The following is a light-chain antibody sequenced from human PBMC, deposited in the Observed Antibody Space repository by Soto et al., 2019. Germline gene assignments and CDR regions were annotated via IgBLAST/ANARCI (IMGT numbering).Light chain of an antibody. CDR2: SND. V-gene: IGLV1-44*01. CDR3: TAWDDSVKGRV. Sequence: QLVLTQPPSASGTPGQRVTISCSGSSSNVGSNNVNWYQQLPGTAPKVLIYSNDQRPSGVPDRFSGSKSGTSASLAISGLQPVDEADYYCTAWDDSVKGRVFGGGTQLTVL. J-gene: IGLJ3*02. CDR1: SSNVGSNN.